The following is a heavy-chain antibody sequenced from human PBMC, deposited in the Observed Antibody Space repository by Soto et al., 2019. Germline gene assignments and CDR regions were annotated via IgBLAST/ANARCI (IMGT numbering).Heavy chain of an antibody. CDR3: ARYRSGSGSPDDAFDI. Sequence: ASVKVSCKASGYPLRRYGISWVRQAPGQGLEWMGWISGYNGNTNYAQKLQGRVTMTTDTSTSTAYMELRSLRSDDTAAYFCARYRSGSGSPDDAFDIWGQGTMVTGSS. CDR1: GYPLRRYG. J-gene: IGHJ3*02. V-gene: IGHV1-18*01. D-gene: IGHD3-10*01. CDR2: ISGYNGNT.